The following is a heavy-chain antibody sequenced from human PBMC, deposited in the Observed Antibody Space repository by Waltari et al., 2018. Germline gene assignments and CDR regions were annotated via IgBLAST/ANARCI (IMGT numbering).Heavy chain of an antibody. CDR2: SRNKAYSYTT. D-gene: IGHD2-21*02. CDR1: GFPFSDHD. CDR3: ARDLDGDSNLDY. J-gene: IGHJ4*02. Sequence: EVQLVESGGGLVQPGGSLRLSCAASGFPFSDHDMDWVRQAPAKGLEWVGRSRNKAYSYTTEYAASVKGRFTISRDVSSLYLQMNSLKTEDTAIYYCARDLDGDSNLDYWGQGTLVTVSS. V-gene: IGHV3-72*01.